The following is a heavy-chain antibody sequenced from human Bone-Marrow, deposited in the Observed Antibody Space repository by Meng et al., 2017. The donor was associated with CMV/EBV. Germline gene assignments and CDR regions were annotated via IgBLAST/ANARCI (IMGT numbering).Heavy chain of an antibody. CDR3: ARDPVVPAALDY. Sequence: ASVKVSCKASGYIFTDYYMHWVRQAPGQGLEWMGWINPNSGGTNYAQKFRGRVTMTRHTSISTAYMELSRLRSDDTAVYYCARDPVVPAALDYWGQGTLVTVSS. CDR1: GYIFTDYY. V-gene: IGHV1-2*02. J-gene: IGHJ4*02. D-gene: IGHD2-2*01. CDR2: INPNSGGT.